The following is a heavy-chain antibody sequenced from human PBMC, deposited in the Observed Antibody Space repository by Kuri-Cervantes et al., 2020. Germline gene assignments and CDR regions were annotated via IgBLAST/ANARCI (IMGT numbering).Heavy chain of an antibody. D-gene: IGHD2-2*01. J-gene: IGHJ4*02. Sequence: ASVKVSCKASGYTFTSYDINWVRQATGQGLEWMGWMNPNSGNTDYAQNLQGRVTMTTDTSTSTAYIELRSLRSDDTAVYYCARELLGYCSPTTCQPFDYWGQGTLVTVSS. V-gene: IGHV1-8*01. CDR2: MNPNSGNT. CDR3: ARELLGYCSPTTCQPFDY. CDR1: GYTFTSYD.